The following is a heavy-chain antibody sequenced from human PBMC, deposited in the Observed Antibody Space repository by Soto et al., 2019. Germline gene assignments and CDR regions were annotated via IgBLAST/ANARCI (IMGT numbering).Heavy chain of an antibody. V-gene: IGHV3-30*18. CDR1: GFTFTSYA. CDR2: ISYDGSDK. Sequence: QVQLVESGGGVVQPGGSLRLSCAASGFTFTSYAMHWVRQAPGKGLEWVAFISYDGSDKYYAESVRGRFTISRDDSKNTLFLQINSLTTEDTAVYYCAKDNPAIDHWGQGTLVTVSS. J-gene: IGHJ4*02. CDR3: AKDNPAIDH.